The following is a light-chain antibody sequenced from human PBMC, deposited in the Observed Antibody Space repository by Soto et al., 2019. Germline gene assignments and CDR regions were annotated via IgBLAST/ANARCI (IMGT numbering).Light chain of an antibody. CDR3: SSYTSSTTVI. Sequence: QSVLTQPASVSASPGQSITISCTGTSSDVGGYNYVSWYQQHPGKAPKLMIYDVSNRPSGVSNRFSGSKSGNTASLTISGLQAEDEADYYCSSYTSSTTVIFGGGNKLTVL. CDR2: DVS. J-gene: IGLJ2*01. CDR1: SSDVGGYNY. V-gene: IGLV2-14*01.